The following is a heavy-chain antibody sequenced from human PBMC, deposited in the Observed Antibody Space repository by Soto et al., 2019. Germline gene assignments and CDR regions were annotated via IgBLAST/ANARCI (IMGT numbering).Heavy chain of an antibody. D-gene: IGHD2-21*01. J-gene: IGHJ4*02. CDR3: ATGDGPHRFDY. CDR1: GYXFTSYL. V-gene: IGHV5-51*01. CDR2: IYPGDSDT. Sequence: EXLKISCKCSGYXFTSYLPGWVRHMPGKGLEFIGIIYPGDSDTRYSPSFQCKVTISAEKSISTAYLKWSSTKASYTAMYYCATGDGPHRFDYWGQGTLGTVSS.